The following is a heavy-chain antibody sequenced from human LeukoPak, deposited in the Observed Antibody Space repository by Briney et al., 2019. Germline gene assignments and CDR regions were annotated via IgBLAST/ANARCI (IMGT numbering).Heavy chain of an antibody. CDR2: IKGDGGST. CDR1: GFTFDDYA. Sequence: PGGSLRLSCAASGFTFDDYAMHWVRQAPGKGLEWVSLIKGDGGSTYNADSVKGRFTISIDNSKNSLYLQMNSLRTEDTALYYCAKGPNPYCSSTSCYAPWGQGTLVTVSS. CDR3: AKGPNPYCSSTSCYAP. J-gene: IGHJ5*02. D-gene: IGHD2-2*01. V-gene: IGHV3-43*02.